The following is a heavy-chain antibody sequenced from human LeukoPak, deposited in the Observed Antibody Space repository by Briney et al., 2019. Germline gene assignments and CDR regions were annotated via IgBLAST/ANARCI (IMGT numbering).Heavy chain of an antibody. CDR1: GLTFSSYG. V-gene: IGHV3-33*01. J-gene: IGHJ4*02. D-gene: IGHD6-19*01. Sequence: PGGSLRLSCAASGLTFSSYGMHWVRQAPGKGLEWVAVIYYDGSNKYYADSVKGRFTISRDNSKNTLYLQMNSLRAEDTAVYYCARGPSSSGWGDYFDYWGQGTLVTVSS. CDR3: ARGPSSSGWGDYFDY. CDR2: IYYDGSNK.